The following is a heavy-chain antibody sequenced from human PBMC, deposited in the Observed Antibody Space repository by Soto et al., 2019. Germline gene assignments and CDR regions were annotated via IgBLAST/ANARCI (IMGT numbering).Heavy chain of an antibody. J-gene: IGHJ4*02. CDR2: IYYSGST. CDR3: ARIVAGALVRLGELSPAYYFDY. D-gene: IGHD3-16*02. Sequence: QVQLQESGPGLVKPSQTLSLTCTVSGGSISSGGYYWSWIRQHPGKGLEWIGYIYYSGSTYYNPSLKSRVTISVDTSKNQFSLKLSSVTAADTAVYYCARIVAGALVRLGELSPAYYFDYWGQGTLVTVSS. CDR1: GGSISSGGYY. V-gene: IGHV4-31*03.